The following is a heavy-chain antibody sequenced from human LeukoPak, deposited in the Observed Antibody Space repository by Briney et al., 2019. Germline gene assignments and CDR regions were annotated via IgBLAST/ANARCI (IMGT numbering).Heavy chain of an antibody. CDR2: ISSSSSYI. CDR1: GFTFSSYS. J-gene: IGHJ6*03. CDR3: AGGYSDSSGYYYYYMDV. D-gene: IGHD3-22*01. V-gene: IGHV3-21*01. Sequence: GGSLRLSCAASGFTFSSYSMNWVRQAPGKGLEWVSSISSSSSYIYYADSVKGRFTVSRDNAKNSLYLQMNSLRAEDTAVYYCAGGYSDSSGYYYYYMDVWGKGTTVTVSS.